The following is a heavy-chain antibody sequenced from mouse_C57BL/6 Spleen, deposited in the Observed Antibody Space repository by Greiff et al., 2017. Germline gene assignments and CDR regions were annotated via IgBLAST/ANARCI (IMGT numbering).Heavy chain of an antibody. CDR3: VRHDYSNSLAY. CDR1: GFSFNTYA. Sequence: EVQRVESGGGLVQPKGSLKLSCAASGFSFNTYAMNWVRQAPGKGLEWVARRRSKSNNYATYYADSVKDRFTISRDDSESMLYLQMNNLKTEDTAMYYCVRHDYSNSLAYWGQGTLVTVSA. J-gene: IGHJ3*01. D-gene: IGHD2-5*01. CDR2: RRSKSNNYAT. V-gene: IGHV10-1*01.